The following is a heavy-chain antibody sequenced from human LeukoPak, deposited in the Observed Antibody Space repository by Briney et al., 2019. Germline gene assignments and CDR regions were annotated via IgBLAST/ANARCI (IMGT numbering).Heavy chain of an antibody. V-gene: IGHV3-48*01. D-gene: IGHD2/OR15-2a*01. CDR2: ISTSSSTI. Sequence: KTGGSLRLSCAASGFTFSTYTMNWVRQAPGKGLEWISYISTSSSTIYYADSVKGRFTISRDNAKNSLFLQMNSLGAEDTAVYYCARGQFLIDYWGQGTLVTVSS. CDR3: ARGQFLIDY. CDR1: GFTFSTYT. J-gene: IGHJ4*02.